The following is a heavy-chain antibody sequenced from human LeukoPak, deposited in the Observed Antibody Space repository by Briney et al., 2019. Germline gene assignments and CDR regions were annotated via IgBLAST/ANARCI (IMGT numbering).Heavy chain of an antibody. CDR3: VRVRHGDYFDP. J-gene: IGHJ4*02. CDR1: GFTFSGSY. D-gene: IGHD4-17*01. CDR2: IRNKPHSYTT. Sequence: PGGSLRLSCAASGFTFSGSYMDWVRQAPGKGLQWVGRIRNKPHSYTTDYAASVKGRFTISRDDSKNSPLLQMNTLKTEDTAVYYCVRVRHGDYFDPWGLGTLVTVSS. V-gene: IGHV3-72*01.